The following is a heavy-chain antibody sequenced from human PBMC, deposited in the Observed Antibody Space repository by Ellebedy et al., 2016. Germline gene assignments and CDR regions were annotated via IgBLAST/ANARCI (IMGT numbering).Heavy chain of an antibody. V-gene: IGHV3-33*08. D-gene: IGHD4-23*01. Sequence: GGSLRLSCAASGFSFSRYGMHWVRQAPGKGLEWVAVIWYDGSNKYYADSVKGRFTISRDNSKNMLYLEMNSLRAEDTAVYYCAREDGGSSYHMLWTALDVWGQGTMVTVAS. CDR3: AREDGGSSYHMLWTALDV. CDR1: GFSFSRYG. J-gene: IGHJ3*01. CDR2: IWYDGSNK.